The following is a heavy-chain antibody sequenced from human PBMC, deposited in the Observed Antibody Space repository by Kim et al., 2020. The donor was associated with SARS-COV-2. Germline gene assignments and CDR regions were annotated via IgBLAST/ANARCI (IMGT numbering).Heavy chain of an antibody. V-gene: IGHV3-21*01. Sequence: GGSLRLSCAASGFTFSSYTMNWVRQAPGKGLEWVSSISSSGSYIYYADSVKGRFTISRDNAKNSLYLQMNSLRAEDTAVYYCARDLLVAVAGTEHDYWGQGTQVTVSS. CDR3: ARDLLVAVAGTEHDY. CDR1: GFTFSSYT. CDR2: ISSSGSYI. J-gene: IGHJ4*02. D-gene: IGHD6-19*01.